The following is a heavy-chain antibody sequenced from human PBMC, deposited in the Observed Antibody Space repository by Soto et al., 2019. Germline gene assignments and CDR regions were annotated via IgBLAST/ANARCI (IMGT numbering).Heavy chain of an antibody. CDR2: IYYDGST. J-gene: IGHJ3*02. V-gene: IGHV4-39*01. Sequence: SETLSVTCPVAGASISSGTFYGGLIRQPPGKGLESIANIYYDGSTYYNPSLKSRVTISLDTSKNQFSLKLSSVTAADTAVYYCAGSGYRNCSGGSCYQPRHAFDIWGQGTMVS. D-gene: IGHD2-15*01. CDR1: GASISSGTFY. CDR3: AGSGYRNCSGGSCYQPRHAFDI.